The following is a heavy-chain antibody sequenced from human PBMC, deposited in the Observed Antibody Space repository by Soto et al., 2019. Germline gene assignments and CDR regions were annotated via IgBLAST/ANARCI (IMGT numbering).Heavy chain of an antibody. CDR2: IIPIFGTA. CDR1: GGTFSSYA. D-gene: IGHD6-19*01. CDR3: ARLIAVAGTQVSWFDP. Sequence: QVQLVQSGAEVKKPGSSVKVSCKASGGTFSSYAISWVRQAPGQGLEWTGGIIPIFGTANYAQKFQGRVTITADESTSTAYMELSSLRSEDTAVYYCARLIAVAGTQVSWFDPWGQGTLVTVSS. J-gene: IGHJ5*02. V-gene: IGHV1-69*01.